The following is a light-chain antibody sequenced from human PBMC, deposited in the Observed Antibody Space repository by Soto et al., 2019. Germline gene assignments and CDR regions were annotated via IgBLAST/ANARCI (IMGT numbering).Light chain of an antibody. CDR2: EVR. Sequence: QSALTQPASVSGSPGQSITISCTGTSSDVGRYNYVSWYQQHPGKAPKLMIYEVRNRPSGVSSRFSGSKSGNTASLTISGLQAEDEAEYYCSSYTTVPSPQWVFAGGTKLTVL. V-gene: IGLV2-14*01. CDR3: SSYTTVPSPQWV. CDR1: SSDVGRYNY. J-gene: IGLJ3*02.